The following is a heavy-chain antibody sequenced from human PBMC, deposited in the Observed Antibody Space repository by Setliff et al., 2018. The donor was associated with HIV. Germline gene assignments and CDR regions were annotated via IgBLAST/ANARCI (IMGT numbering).Heavy chain of an antibody. D-gene: IGHD4-17*01. CDR2: MKEDGSER. CDR1: GFTFSRYW. J-gene: IGHJ4*02. CDR3: ASGLGYGDPSFDH. V-gene: IGHV3-7*01. Sequence: RLSCAGSGFTFSRYWMTWVRQAPGKGLEWVANMKEDGSERGYVDSVKGRFSISRDNAKNSLYLQMNSLRVEDTAVYYCASGLGYGDPSFDHWGQGSLVTSPQ.